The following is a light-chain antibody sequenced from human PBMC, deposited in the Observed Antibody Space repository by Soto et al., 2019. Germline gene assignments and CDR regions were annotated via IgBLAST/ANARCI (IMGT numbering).Light chain of an antibody. J-gene: IGLJ1*01. CDR2: TNN. CDR1: TSDIGTNA. CDR3: ATWHDSFYV. V-gene: IGLV1-44*01. Sequence: QSVLTQPPSASGSPGQRVIVSCSGSTSDIGTNAVNWFQHLPGTAPKLLIYTNNRRPSGVPDRFSGSKSGTSASLAISGLQSEDEADYYCATWHDSFYVFGTGTKVTVL.